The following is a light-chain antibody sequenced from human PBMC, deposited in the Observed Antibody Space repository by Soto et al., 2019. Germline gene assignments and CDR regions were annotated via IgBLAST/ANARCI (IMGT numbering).Light chain of an antibody. CDR3: QQLNSYPLS. CDR2: GAH. J-gene: IGKJ4*01. Sequence: DIQMTQSPSSLSASVGDRVTITCRASQSISSYLNWYQQKPGKAPKLLIHGAHSLHSGVPSRFSGSGSGTEFSLTISSLQPEDFATYYCQQLNSYPLSFGGGTKVKI. V-gene: IGKV1-39*01. CDR1: QSISSY.